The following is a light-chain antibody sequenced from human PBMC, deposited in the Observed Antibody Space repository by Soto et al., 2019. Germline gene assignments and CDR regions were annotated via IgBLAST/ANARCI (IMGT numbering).Light chain of an antibody. CDR3: SSYTSASTVV. Sequence: QSALTQPASVSGSPGQSITISCTGTSSDVGAFNYVSWYQQHPGTVPKLMIYDVTIRPSGVSDRFSGSKSGNTASLTISGLQAEDEAAYYCSSYTSASTVVFGGGTKVTVL. CDR1: SSDVGAFNY. CDR2: DVT. J-gene: IGLJ2*01. V-gene: IGLV2-14*03.